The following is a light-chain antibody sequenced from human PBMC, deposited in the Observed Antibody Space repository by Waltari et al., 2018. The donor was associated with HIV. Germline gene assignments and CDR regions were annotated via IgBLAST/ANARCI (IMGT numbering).Light chain of an antibody. V-gene: IGLV3-21*04. CDR1: NIKKQN. CDR2: NDY. J-gene: IGLJ2*01. Sequence: SYVLTQPPSVSVAPGKTATITCGGDNIKKQNVHWYRQTPGQAPLLVIYNDYYRPSTIPSRFSGFSSGNTASRTISRVEAGDEADYYCQVWDRSSDSVIFGGGTKLTVL. CDR3: QVWDRSSDSVI.